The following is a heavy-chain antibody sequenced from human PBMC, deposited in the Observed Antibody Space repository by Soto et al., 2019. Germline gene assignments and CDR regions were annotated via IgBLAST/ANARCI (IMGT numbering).Heavy chain of an antibody. CDR3: ARGRGVVIPAGTPDAFDV. CDR2: ISAFNDYT. CDR1: GYTFNKYG. D-gene: IGHD6-13*01. V-gene: IGHV1-18*01. J-gene: IGHJ3*01. Sequence: GASVKVSCKASGYTFNKYGFTWVRQAPGQRLEWMGRISAFNDYTNLAQKFQGRITLTTDASTNTAYMELQILRSDDTAMYYCARGRGVVIPAGTPDAFDVWGQGTMVTVS.